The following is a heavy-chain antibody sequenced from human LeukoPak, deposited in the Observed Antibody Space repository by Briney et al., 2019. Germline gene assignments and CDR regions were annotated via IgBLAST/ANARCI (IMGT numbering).Heavy chain of an antibody. CDR2: ISYDGSNK. D-gene: IGHD6-13*01. V-gene: IGHV3-30*18. CDR1: GFTFSSYG. CDR3: AKDRAAAGMGYFDY. J-gene: IGHJ4*02. Sequence: GGSRRLSCAASGFTFSSYGMHWVRQAPGKGLKWVAVISYDGSNKYYADSVKGRFTISRDNSKNTLYLQMNSLRAEDTAVYYCAKDRAAAGMGYFDYWGQGTLVT.